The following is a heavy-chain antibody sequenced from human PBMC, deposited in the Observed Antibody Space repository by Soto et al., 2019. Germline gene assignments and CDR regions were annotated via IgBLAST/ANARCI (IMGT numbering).Heavy chain of an antibody. Sequence: SVKVSCKASGFTFTSSAVQWVRQARGQRLEWIGWIVVGSGNTNYAQKFQERVTITRDMSTSTAYMELSSLRSEDTAVYYCAKEGGIIIRQAAYHFDYWGQGALVTVSS. CDR2: IVVGSGNT. CDR3: AKEGGIIIRQAAYHFDY. CDR1: GFTFTSSA. D-gene: IGHD1-26*01. V-gene: IGHV1-58*01. J-gene: IGHJ4*02.